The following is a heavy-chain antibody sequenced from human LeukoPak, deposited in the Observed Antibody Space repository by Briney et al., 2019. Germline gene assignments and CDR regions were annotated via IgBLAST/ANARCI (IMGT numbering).Heavy chain of an antibody. V-gene: IGHV3-7*01. CDR1: GFTFSSHW. Sequence: GGSLRLSCAASGFTFSSHWMSWVRQAPGKGLEWVANIKQDGSEEYYVDSVKGRFTISRDNAKNSLYLQMNSLRAEDTAVYYCASGIVVVPAAQVNYWGQGTLVTVSS. CDR2: IKQDGSEE. CDR3: ASGIVVVPAAQVNY. J-gene: IGHJ4*02. D-gene: IGHD2-2*01.